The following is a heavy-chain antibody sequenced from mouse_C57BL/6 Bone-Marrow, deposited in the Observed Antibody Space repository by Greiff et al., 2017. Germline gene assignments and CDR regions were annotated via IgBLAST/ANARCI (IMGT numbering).Heavy chain of an antibody. CDR3: ARHLDYYGSSSFAY. Sequence: QVQLQQSGAELVMPGASVKLSCKASGYTFTSYWMHWVKQRPGQGLEWIGEIDPSDSYTNYNQKFQGKSTLTVDKSYSTAYMQLSSLTSAASAVYYCARHLDYYGSSSFAYWGQGTLVTVSA. D-gene: IGHD1-1*01. CDR2: IDPSDSYT. J-gene: IGHJ3*01. V-gene: IGHV1-69*01. CDR1: GYTFTSYW.